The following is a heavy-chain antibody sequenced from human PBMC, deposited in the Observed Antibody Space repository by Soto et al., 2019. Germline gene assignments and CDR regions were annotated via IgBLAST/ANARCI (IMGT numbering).Heavy chain of an antibody. Sequence: WGSLRLCCACSGFTFINHAMNWVRQAPGEGLGWVTGITGNGETTNYADSGKGRWTISRDNSKKTLYLQMDSLRAEDTAVYYCQNVDCRSSVCSLIVYWGQGTRAT. CDR2: ITGNGETT. J-gene: IGHJ4*02. V-gene: IGHV3-23*01. CDR3: QNVDCRSSVCSLIVY. D-gene: IGHD2-2*01. CDR1: GFTFINHA.